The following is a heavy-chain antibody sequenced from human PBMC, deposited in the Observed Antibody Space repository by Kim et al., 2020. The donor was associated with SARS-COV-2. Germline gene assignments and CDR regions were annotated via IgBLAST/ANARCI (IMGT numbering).Heavy chain of an antibody. D-gene: IGHD6-19*01. Sequence: SETLSLTCTVSGGSVSSSSYHWGWIRQPPGKGLEWIGTIDYSGNSHYNPSLKGRVAISVDTSKNQFSLKLSSVTAADTAVYWCARRVFDSSAYYGWFDPWGQGTLVTVSS. CDR2: IDYSGNS. CDR1: GGSVSSSSYH. V-gene: IGHV4-39*01. CDR3: ARRVFDSSAYYGWFDP. J-gene: IGHJ5*02.